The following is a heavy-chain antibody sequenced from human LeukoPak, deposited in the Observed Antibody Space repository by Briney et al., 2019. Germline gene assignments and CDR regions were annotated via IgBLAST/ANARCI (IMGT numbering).Heavy chain of an antibody. V-gene: IGHV3-7*04. J-gene: IGHJ4*02. CDR2: IHQDGNEK. D-gene: IGHD2-15*01. CDR1: GFTFSTYG. Sequence: GGSLRSSFAAPGFTFSTYGLAGCARAPGKGWRWVANIHQDGNEKYYVDSVKGRFTISRDNAKSSLYLQMNSLRAEDTAVYYCARGDKFSGDYWGQGTLVTVSS. CDR3: ARGDKFSGDY.